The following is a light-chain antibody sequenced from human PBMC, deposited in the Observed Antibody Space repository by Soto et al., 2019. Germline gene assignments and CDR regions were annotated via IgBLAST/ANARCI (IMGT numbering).Light chain of an antibody. J-gene: IGKJ5*01. CDR2: DAS. V-gene: IGKV1-33*01. Sequence: DIQMTQSPSSRSASVGDMVTITCQASQDINKNLIWYQQKPGKAPKLLSYDASDLETGVPSTCSGSGSGSGFTFTISSLKPEDFETYYCQQYESLPLTFGQGTRLEIK. CDR1: QDINKN. CDR3: QQYESLPLT.